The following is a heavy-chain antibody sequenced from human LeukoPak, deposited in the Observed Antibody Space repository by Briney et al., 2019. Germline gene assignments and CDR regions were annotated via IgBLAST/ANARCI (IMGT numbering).Heavy chain of an antibody. Sequence: PSETLSLTCTVSGGSISSSSYYWGWIRQPPGKGLEWIGSIYYSGSTYYNPSLKSRVTISVDTSKNQFSLKLSSVTAADTAVYYCARVSVTMVSDFDYWGQGTLVTVSS. J-gene: IGHJ4*02. D-gene: IGHD4/OR15-4a*01. V-gene: IGHV4-39*07. CDR2: IYYSGST. CDR1: GGSISSSSYY. CDR3: ARVSVTMVSDFDY.